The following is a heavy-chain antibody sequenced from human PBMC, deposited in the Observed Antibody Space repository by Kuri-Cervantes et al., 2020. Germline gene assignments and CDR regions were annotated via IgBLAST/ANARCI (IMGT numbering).Heavy chain of an antibody. CDR3: AREGATNTGSFDI. CDR2: VFYDETA. CDR1: GGSISSSNW. Sequence: SETLSLTCAVSGGSISSSNWWGWLRQTPEKGLEWIGSVFYDETAYYGSSLKSRVTISVDTYNNQFSLRVTSVSAADTAVYFCAREGATNTGSFDIWGQGTVVTVSS. D-gene: IGHD1-14*01. J-gene: IGHJ3*02. V-gene: IGHV4-39*07.